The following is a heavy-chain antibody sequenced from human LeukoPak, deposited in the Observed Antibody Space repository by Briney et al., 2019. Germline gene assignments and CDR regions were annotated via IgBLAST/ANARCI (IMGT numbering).Heavy chain of an antibody. CDR1: GFTFSSNW. V-gene: IGHV3-74*01. CDR3: AKDYRSGWYYLDY. J-gene: IGHJ4*02. D-gene: IGHD6-19*01. Sequence: GGSLRLSCAASGFTFSSNWMHWVRQAPGKGLVWVSRINEDGSTTNYADSVKGRSTIFRDNAKNTLYLQMNSLRAGDTAVYYCAKDYRSGWYYLDYWGQGTLVTVSS. CDR2: INEDGSTT.